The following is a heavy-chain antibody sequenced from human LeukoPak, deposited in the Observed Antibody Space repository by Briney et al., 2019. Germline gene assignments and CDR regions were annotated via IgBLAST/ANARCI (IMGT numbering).Heavy chain of an antibody. J-gene: IGHJ4*02. Sequence: SETLSLTCTVSGGSISSSSYYWGWIRQPPGKGLEWIGSIYYSGSTYYNPSLKSRVTISVDTSKNQFSLKLSSVTAADTAVYYCARRTYYDFWSKRPLFDYWGQGTLVTVSS. D-gene: IGHD3-3*01. CDR1: GGSISSSSYY. V-gene: IGHV4-39*01. CDR3: ARRTYYDFWSKRPLFDY. CDR2: IYYSGST.